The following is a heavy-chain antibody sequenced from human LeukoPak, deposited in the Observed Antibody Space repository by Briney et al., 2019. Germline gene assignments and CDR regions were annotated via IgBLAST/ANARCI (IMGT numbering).Heavy chain of an antibody. V-gene: IGHV4-34*01. CDR1: GGSFSGYY. CDR2: INHSGST. D-gene: IGHD3-22*01. J-gene: IGHJ3*02. Sequence: SETLSLTCAVYGGSFSGYYWSWIRQPPGKGLEWIGEINHSGSTNYDPSLKSRVTISVDTSKNQFSLKLSSVTAADTAVYYCARDLENTYYYDSSGRWAFDIWGQGTMVTVSS. CDR3: ARDLENTYYYDSSGRWAFDI.